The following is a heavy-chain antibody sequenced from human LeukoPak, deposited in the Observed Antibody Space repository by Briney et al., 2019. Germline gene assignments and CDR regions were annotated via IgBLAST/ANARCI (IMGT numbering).Heavy chain of an antibody. V-gene: IGHV1-24*01. CDR1: GYTLTELS. D-gene: IGHD2-2*01. CDR3: ATGVVPHVYYYYYGMDV. CDR2: FHPEDGET. Sequence: ASVKVSCKVSGYTLTELSMHWVRQAPGKGLEWMGGFHPEDGETIYAQKFQGRVTMTEDTSTDTAYMELSSLRSEDTAVYYCATGVVPHVYYYYYGMDVWGQGTTVTVSS. J-gene: IGHJ6*02.